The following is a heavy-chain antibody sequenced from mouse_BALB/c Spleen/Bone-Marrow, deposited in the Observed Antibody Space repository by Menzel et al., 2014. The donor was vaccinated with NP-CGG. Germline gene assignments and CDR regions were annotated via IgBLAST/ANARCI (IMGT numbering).Heavy chain of an antibody. CDR3: ARDVGYGNYFVY. J-gene: IGHJ3*01. Sequence: EVMLVESGGGLVQPGDSLRLSCATSGFTFSDFYMEWVRQPPGKRLEWIAASRNKAKHYTTEYSASVKGRFIVSRDTSQSILYLQMNAPRAEDTAIYYCARDVGYGNYFVYWGQGTLVTVSA. CDR2: SRNKAKHYTT. V-gene: IGHV7-1*02. CDR1: GFTFSDFY. D-gene: IGHD2-10*02.